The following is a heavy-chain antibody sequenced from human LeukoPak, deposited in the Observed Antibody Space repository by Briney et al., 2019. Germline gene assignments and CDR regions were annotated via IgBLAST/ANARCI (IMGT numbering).Heavy chain of an antibody. Sequence: ASVKVSCKASGYTFTTYGISWVPQSPRHRLECMGWFSAYNGNTNYTPKLPGRVTMTTDTSPSSVYMELRGVSSAETAVYYCGRGYGQGRPYFDYWGQGTLVTVSS. CDR1: GYTFTTYG. V-gene: IGHV1-18*01. J-gene: IGHJ4*02. D-gene: IGHD1-14*01. CDR2: FSAYNGNT. CDR3: GRGYGQGRPYFDY.